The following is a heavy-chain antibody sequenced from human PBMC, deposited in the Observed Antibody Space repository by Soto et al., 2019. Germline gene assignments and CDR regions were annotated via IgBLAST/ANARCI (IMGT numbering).Heavy chain of an antibody. Sequence: SVKVSCKASGGTFSSYAISWVRQAPGQGLEWMGGIIPIFGTANYAQKFQGRVTITADESTSTAYMELSSLRSEDTAVYYCARAYKSFGEPLGAIDYWGQGTLVTVSS. V-gene: IGHV1-69*13. J-gene: IGHJ4*02. CDR3: ARAYKSFGEPLGAIDY. D-gene: IGHD3-10*01. CDR1: GGTFSSYA. CDR2: IIPIFGTA.